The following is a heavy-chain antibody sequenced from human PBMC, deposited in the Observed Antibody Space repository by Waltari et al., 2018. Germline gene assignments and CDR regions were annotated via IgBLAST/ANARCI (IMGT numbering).Heavy chain of an antibody. J-gene: IGHJ6*02. CDR3: ARSRGYYGSGSYKVGYYGMDV. CDR1: GYTFTSYA. CDR2: IKAGKGKT. D-gene: IGHD3-10*01. Sequence: QVQLVQSGAEVKKPGASVKVSCKASGYTFTSYAMHWVRQAPGQRLEWMGWIKAGKGKTKNSQKFQGRVTITRDTSASTAYMELSSLRSEDTAVYYCARSRGYYGSGSYKVGYYGMDVWGQGTTVTVSS. V-gene: IGHV1-3*01.